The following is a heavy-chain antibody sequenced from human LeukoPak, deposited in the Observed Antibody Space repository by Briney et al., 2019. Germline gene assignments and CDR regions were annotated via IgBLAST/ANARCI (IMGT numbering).Heavy chain of an antibody. D-gene: IGHD6-13*01. CDR1: GFTFDDYA. V-gene: IGHV3-9*01. Sequence: GRSLRLSCAASGFTFDDYAMHWVRQAPGKGLEWVSGISWNSGSIGYADSVKGRFTISRDNAKNSLYLQMNSLRAEDTALYYCAKAVPYSSSWLDWGQGTLVTVSS. CDR2: ISWNSGSI. CDR3: AKAVPYSSSWLD. J-gene: IGHJ4*02.